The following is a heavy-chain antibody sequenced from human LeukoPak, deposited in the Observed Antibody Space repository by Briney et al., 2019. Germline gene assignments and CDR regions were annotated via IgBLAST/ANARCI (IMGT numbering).Heavy chain of an antibody. V-gene: IGHV3-21*04. D-gene: IGHD1-1*01. CDR3: AKGASTSYYYYMDV. Sequence: PGGSLRLSCAASGFTFSSYSMNWVRQAPGKGLEWVSSISSSSSYIYYADSVKGRFTISRDNAKNSLYLQMNSLRAEDTALYHCAKGASTSYYYYMDVWGKGTTVTVSS. CDR2: ISSSSSYI. J-gene: IGHJ6*03. CDR1: GFTFSSYS.